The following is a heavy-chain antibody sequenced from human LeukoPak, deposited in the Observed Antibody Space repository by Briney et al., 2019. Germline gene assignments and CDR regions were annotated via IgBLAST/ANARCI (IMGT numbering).Heavy chain of an antibody. Sequence: GGSLRLSCTVSGISFSDSWITWVRQAPGKGLEWVGRIKRKTDGGTTDYSSLVKGRFIISRDDSTNTLYLQMNSLKPEDTAVYFCTQTYYYEITNVNPFDYWVQGTLVTVSS. V-gene: IGHV3-15*01. D-gene: IGHD3-22*01. CDR1: GISFSDSW. CDR2: IKRKTDGGTT. J-gene: IGHJ4*02. CDR3: TQTYYYEITNVNPFDY.